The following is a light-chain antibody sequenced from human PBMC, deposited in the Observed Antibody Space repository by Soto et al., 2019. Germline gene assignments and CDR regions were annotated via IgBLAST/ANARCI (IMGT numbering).Light chain of an antibody. V-gene: IGKV3-15*01. CDR2: ATS. Sequence: EIVMTQSPASLSVSPGERATLYCRASQSVGTNLAWYQQKPGQAPRVLIFATSTRATGIPARFSGSGSGTEFTLTISSLQAEDVAVYYCQQYYSTRFTFGPGTKVDIK. J-gene: IGKJ3*01. CDR3: QQYYSTRFT. CDR1: QSVGTN.